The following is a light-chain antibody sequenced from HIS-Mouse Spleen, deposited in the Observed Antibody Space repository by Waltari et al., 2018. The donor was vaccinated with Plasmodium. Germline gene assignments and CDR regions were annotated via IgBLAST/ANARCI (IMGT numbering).Light chain of an antibody. V-gene: IGLV3-10*01. J-gene: IGLJ3*02. CDR2: EDS. CDR3: YSTDSSGNHRV. Sequence: SYELTQPPSVSVSPVQTARITCSGDALPKNYAYWYQQKSGQAPVLVIYEDSKRPSGIPERFSGSSSGTMATLTISGAQVEDEADYYCYSTDSSGNHRVFGGGTKLTVL. CDR1: ALPKNY.